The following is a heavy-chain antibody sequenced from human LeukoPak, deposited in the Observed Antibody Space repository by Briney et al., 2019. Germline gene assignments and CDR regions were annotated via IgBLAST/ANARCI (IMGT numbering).Heavy chain of an antibody. CDR3: ARDKIVGATNFDY. CDR1: GFTFSSYA. J-gene: IGHJ4*02. V-gene: IGHV3-30*04. D-gene: IGHD1-26*01. Sequence: GGSLRLSCAASGFTFSSYAMHWVRQAPGKGLEWVAVISYDGSNKYYADSVKGRFTISRDNAKNSLYLQMNSLRAEDTAIYYCARDKIVGATNFDYWGQGTLVTVSS. CDR2: ISYDGSNK.